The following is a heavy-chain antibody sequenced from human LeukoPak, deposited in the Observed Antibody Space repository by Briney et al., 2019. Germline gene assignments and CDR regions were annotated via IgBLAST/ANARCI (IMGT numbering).Heavy chain of an antibody. D-gene: IGHD4-23*01. CDR1: GFTFSSFV. CDR2: ISGSGSST. Sequence: GGSLRLSCAASGFTFSSFVMTWVRQAPGKGLEWVSTISGSGSSTYYADSLKGRFTISRDNSENTLYVQMNSLRAEDTGIYYCAKAGTTVVTPFVDWGQGTLVTVSS. J-gene: IGHJ4*02. V-gene: IGHV3-23*01. CDR3: AKAGTTVVTPFVD.